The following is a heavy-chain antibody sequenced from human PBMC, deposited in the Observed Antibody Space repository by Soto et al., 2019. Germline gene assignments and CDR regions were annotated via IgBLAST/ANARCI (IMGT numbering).Heavy chain of an antibody. V-gene: IGHV4-59*07. CDR2: VYYTGST. J-gene: IGHJ4*02. Sequence: SDSLDLTCTVSGDSISTFDWGWMRQSPGKELEWIGYVYYTGSTNYNPSLKSRVTISVDRSKNQFSLKLTSANAADTAVYYCARGRTVRNYGSDSSDYFYVFDFRGQGTQVTVSS. CDR3: ARGRTVRNYGSDSSDYFYVFDF. D-gene: IGHD3-22*01. CDR1: GDSISTFD.